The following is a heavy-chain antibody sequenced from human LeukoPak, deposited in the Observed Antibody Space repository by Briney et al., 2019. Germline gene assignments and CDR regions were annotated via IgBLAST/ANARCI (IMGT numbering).Heavy chain of an antibody. CDR1: GFTFSSYE. J-gene: IGHJ4*02. V-gene: IGHV3-48*03. CDR3: ARGGYCSGGSCYPKEYFFDY. CDR2: ISTVGNTI. D-gene: IGHD2-15*01. Sequence: GGCLRLSCAASGFTFSSYEMNWVRRAPGKGLEWVSYISTVGNTIYYADSVKGRFTISRDNAKNSLYLQMNSLRAEDTAVYYCARGGYCSGGSCYPKEYFFDYWGQGTLVTVFS.